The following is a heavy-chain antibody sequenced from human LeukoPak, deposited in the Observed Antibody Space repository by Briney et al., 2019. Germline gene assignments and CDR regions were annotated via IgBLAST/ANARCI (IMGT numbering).Heavy chain of an antibody. D-gene: IGHD6-6*01. V-gene: IGHV3-7*01. CDR1: GFTFSTYW. J-gene: IGHJ5*02. CDR2: INQDGSEK. CDR3: ASSTYSGSPS. Sequence: GGSLRLSCAASGFTFSTYWMIWVRQAPGRGLEWVANINQDGSEKYYVGSVEGRFTISRDNAKNSLYLQMNSLRGEDSALYYCASSTYSGSPSWGQGTLVTVSS.